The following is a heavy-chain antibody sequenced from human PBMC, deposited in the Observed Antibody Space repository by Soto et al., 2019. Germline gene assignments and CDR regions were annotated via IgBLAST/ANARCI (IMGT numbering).Heavy chain of an antibody. CDR2: IYYSGST. CDR1: GGSVSSGSYY. CDR3: AREGGAGDGSGSPYYYYGMDV. J-gene: IGHJ6*02. V-gene: IGHV4-61*01. Sequence: PSETLSLTCTISGGSVSSGSYYWSWIRQPPGKGLEWIGYIYYSGSTNYNPSLKSRVTISVDTSKNQFPLKLSSVTAADTAVYYCAREGGAGDGSGSPYYYYGMDVWGQGTTVTVSS. D-gene: IGHD3-10*01.